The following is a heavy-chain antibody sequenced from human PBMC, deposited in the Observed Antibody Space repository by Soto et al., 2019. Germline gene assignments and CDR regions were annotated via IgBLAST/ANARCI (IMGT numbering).Heavy chain of an antibody. CDR3: ARQRRIAAAGKTFDY. CDR1: GGSISSYY. J-gene: IGHJ4*02. CDR2: IYYSGST. Sequence: PSETLSLTCTVSGGSISSYYWSWIRQPPGKGLEWIGYIYYSGSTNYNPSLKSRVTISVDTSKNQFSLKLSSVTAADTAVYYCARQRRIAAAGKTFDYWGQGTLVTVS. V-gene: IGHV4-59*01. D-gene: IGHD6-13*01.